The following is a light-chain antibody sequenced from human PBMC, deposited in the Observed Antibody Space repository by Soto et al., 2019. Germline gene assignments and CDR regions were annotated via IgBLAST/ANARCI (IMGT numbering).Light chain of an antibody. J-gene: IGKJ5*01. CDR1: QSVSNN. V-gene: IGKV3-15*01. CDR3: QQYNNWPIA. Sequence: EIVMTQSPATLSASPGEGATLSCRASQSVSNNLAWYQQKPGQAPRLIIYGASTRATGVPARFSGSGSGTEFILTISSLQSEDFAIYYCQQYNNWPIAFGQGTRLEIK. CDR2: GAS.